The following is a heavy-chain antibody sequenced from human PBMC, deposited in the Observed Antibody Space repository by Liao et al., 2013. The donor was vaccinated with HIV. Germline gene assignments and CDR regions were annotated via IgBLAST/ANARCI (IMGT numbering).Heavy chain of an antibody. Sequence: QVQLQESGPGLVKPSQTLSLTCTVSGGSISSGSYYWSWIRQPAGKGLEWIGRIYTSGSTNYNPSLKSRVTISVDTSKNQFSLKLSSVTAADTAVYYCARAREYGAARQYYFDYWGQGTPGTTVSS. CDR1: GGSISSGSYY. D-gene: IGHD6-6*01. J-gene: IGHJ4*02. CDR2: IYTSGST. V-gene: IGHV4-61*02. CDR3: ARAREYGAARQYYFDY.